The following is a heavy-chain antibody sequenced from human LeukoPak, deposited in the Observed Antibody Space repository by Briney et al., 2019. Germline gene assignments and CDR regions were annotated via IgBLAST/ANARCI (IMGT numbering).Heavy chain of an antibody. J-gene: IGHJ4*02. CDR3: AKTYDSSGYFYFDY. D-gene: IGHD3-22*01. CDR1: GFTFSSYS. Sequence: TGGSLRLSCAASGFTFSSYSMNWVRQAPGKGLEWVSSISSSSSYIYYADSVKGRFTISRDNSKNTLHLQMNSLRAEDTAVYYCAKTYDSSGYFYFDYWGQGALVTVSS. V-gene: IGHV3-21*04. CDR2: ISSSSSYI.